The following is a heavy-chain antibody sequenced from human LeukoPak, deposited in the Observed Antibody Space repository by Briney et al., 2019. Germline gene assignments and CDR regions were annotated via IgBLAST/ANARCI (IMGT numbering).Heavy chain of an antibody. CDR3: ARQSGGNAFDI. J-gene: IGHJ3*02. CDR1: GHTFTSYW. Sequence: GESLKISCKGSGHTFTSYWIGWVRQMPGKGLEWMGIIYPGDSDTRYSPSFQGQVTISGDKSTSTAYLQWSRLKTSDTAMYYCARQSGGNAFDIWGQGTMVTVSS. D-gene: IGHD1-26*01. V-gene: IGHV5-51*01. CDR2: IYPGDSDT.